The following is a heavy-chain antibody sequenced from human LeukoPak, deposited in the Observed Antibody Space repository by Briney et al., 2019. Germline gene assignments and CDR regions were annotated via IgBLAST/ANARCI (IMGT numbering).Heavy chain of an antibody. Sequence: GGPLKISFQVSGSPFTSSGITWLRRMPGKALEYMGRFDPSDSYTNYSPSFQGHVTISADKSISTAYLQWSTLKASDTAMYYCARHWDHSSDWSGDWYFDLWGRGTLVTVSS. J-gene: IGHJ2*01. D-gene: IGHD6-19*01. CDR2: FDPSDSYT. V-gene: IGHV5-10-1*01. CDR3: ARHWDHSSDWSGDWYFDL. CDR1: GSPFTSSG.